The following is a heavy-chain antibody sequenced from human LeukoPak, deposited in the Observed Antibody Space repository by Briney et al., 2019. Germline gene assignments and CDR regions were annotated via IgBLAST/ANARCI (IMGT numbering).Heavy chain of an antibody. CDR3: ARAPGWLLSNFDY. CDR1: GFTFSSYS. Sequence: GSLRLSCAASGFTFSSYSMNWVRQAPGKGLEWVSSISSSSYIYYADSVKGRFTISRDNAKNSLYLQMNSLRAEDTAVYYCARAPGWLLSNFDYWGQGTLVTVSS. CDR2: ISSSSYI. D-gene: IGHD3-3*01. V-gene: IGHV3-21*01. J-gene: IGHJ4*02.